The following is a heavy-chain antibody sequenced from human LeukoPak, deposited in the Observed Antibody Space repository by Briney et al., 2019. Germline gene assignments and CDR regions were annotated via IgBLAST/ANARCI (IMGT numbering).Heavy chain of an antibody. Sequence: ASVKVSCKASGGTFSSYAISWVRQAPGQGLEWMGGIIPIFGTANYAQKFQGRVTITTDESTSTAYMELSSLRSEDTAVYYCASNVVVPAARQLYYFDYWGQGTLVTASS. CDR3: ASNVVVPAARQLYYFDY. J-gene: IGHJ4*02. D-gene: IGHD2-2*01. CDR1: GGTFSSYA. CDR2: IIPIFGTA. V-gene: IGHV1-69*05.